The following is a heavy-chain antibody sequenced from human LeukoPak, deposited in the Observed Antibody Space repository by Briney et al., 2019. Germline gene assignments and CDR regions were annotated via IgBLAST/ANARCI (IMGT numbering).Heavy chain of an antibody. CDR3: ARVDSFDSSGYYSGEDY. D-gene: IGHD3-22*01. CDR2: ISAYNGNT. CDR1: GYTFTSYG. V-gene: IGHV1-18*01. Sequence: ASVTVSCKGSGYTFTSYGISGVRQAPGQGLEWMGWISAYNGNTNYAQKLQGRVTMTTDTSTRTAYMELRSLRSDDTAVYYCARVDSFDSSGYYSGEDYWGQGTLVTVSS. J-gene: IGHJ4*02.